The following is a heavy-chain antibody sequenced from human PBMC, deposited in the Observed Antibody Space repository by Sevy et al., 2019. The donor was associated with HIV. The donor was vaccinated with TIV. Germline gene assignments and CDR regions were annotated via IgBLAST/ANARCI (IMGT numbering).Heavy chain of an antibody. CDR2: IRYDGSDK. D-gene: IGHD6-13*01. CDR3: GRDLGGAGRRYFDY. CDR1: GFTFSNFG. Sequence: GGSLRLSCTASGFTFSNFGMHWVRQAPGKGLEWVTFIRYDGSDKYYAASVKGRLTISRDESKNTLYLQMDSLRAEDTAIYYCGRDLGGAGRRYFDYWGQGTLVTVSS. J-gene: IGHJ4*02. V-gene: IGHV3-30*02.